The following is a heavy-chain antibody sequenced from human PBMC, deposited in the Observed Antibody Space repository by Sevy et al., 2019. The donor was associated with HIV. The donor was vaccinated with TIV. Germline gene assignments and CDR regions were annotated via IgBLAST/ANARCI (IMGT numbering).Heavy chain of an antibody. Sequence: GGSLRLSCVASGFTFSRYSMNWVRQAPGKGLEWVSNIGSTGPTIYYADSVKDRFTISRDNAKNSLYLQMNSLREEDSAVYYCARPGSDWFEFDSWGQGTLVTVSS. D-gene: IGHD6-19*01. V-gene: IGHV3-48*02. CDR1: GFTFSRYS. CDR3: ARPGSDWFEFDS. CDR2: IGSTGPTI. J-gene: IGHJ4*02.